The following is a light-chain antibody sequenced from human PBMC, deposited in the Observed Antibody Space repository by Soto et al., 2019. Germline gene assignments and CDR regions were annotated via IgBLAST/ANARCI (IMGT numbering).Light chain of an antibody. J-gene: IGLJ1*01. V-gene: IGLV2-8*01. CDR3: KSYAGSNTYV. Sequence: QSALTQPPSASGSPGQSVTISCTGTKNDIGVYDFVSWYQHHPGKAPRLIIYEVVQRPSGVPDRFSGSKSGSTASLTVSGLRAADEADYFCKSYAGSNTYVFGSGTKVTVL. CDR1: KNDIGVYDF. CDR2: EVV.